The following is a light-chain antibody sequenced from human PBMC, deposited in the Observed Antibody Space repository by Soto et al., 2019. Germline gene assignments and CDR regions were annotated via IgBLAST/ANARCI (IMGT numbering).Light chain of an antibody. J-gene: IGKJ1*01. CDR2: MAS. CDR1: QGISSY. CDR3: QQYNSYSRT. Sequence: IQLTQSPSSLSASVGDRVTITCRASQGISSYLAWYQQKPGKAPKLLIYMASSLESGVPSRFSGSGSGTEFTLTITSLQPDDFATYYCQQYNSYSRTFGQGTKVDIK. V-gene: IGKV1-5*03.